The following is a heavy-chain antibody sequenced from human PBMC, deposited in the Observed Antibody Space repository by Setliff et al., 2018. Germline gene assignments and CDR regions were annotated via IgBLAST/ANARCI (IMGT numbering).Heavy chain of an antibody. CDR3: ARGRERDYNFWSGYYTYYYYGMDV. CDR2: MNPNSGNT. Sequence: GASVKVSCKASGYIFTSYDINWARQATGQGLEWMGWMNPNSGNTGYAQKFQGRVTMTRNTSISTAYMELSSLRSEDTAVYYCARGRERDYNFWSGYYTYYYYGMDVWGQGTTVTVSS. V-gene: IGHV1-8*02. J-gene: IGHJ6*02. D-gene: IGHD3-3*01. CDR1: GYIFTSYD.